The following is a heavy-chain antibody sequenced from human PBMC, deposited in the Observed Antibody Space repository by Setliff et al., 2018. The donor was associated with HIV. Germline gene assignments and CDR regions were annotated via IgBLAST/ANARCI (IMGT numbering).Heavy chain of an antibody. D-gene: IGHD3-16*02. CDR3: ARDAFNKWLRSGELSSPADY. Sequence: HPGGSLRLSCAASGFTFSSHGMHWVRQAPGKGLEWVSLISWDGGSTYYADSVRGRFTISRDSAKNSLYLQMNSLRAEDTALYYCARDAFNKWLRSGELSSPADYWGQGTLVTVSS. J-gene: IGHJ4*02. CDR1: GFTFSSHG. V-gene: IGHV3-43D*04. CDR2: ISWDGGST.